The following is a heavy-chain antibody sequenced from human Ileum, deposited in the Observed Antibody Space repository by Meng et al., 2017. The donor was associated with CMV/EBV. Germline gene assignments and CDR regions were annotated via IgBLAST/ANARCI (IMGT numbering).Heavy chain of an antibody. J-gene: IGHJ4*02. CDR2: INHSGST. V-gene: IGHV4-34*01. D-gene: IGHD1-20*01. CDR3: ARLRGYHWNGGYYFDS. CDR1: GGPLYGYF. Sequence: SETLSLTCAVYGGPLYGYFWGWIRQPPGKGLEWIGEINHSGSTNCNTSLKSRVTISVDTSKNHFSLRLSSVTAADTAIYYCARLRGYHWNGGYYFDSWGQGILVVASS.